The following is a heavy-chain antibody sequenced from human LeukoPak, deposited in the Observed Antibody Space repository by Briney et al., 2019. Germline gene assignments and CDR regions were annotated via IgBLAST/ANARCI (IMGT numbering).Heavy chain of an antibody. Sequence: PGGSLRLSCAASGFTFSHYGMHWVRQAPGKGLEWVAVIWYDGSNKYYADSVKGRFTISRDNSKNTLYLQMNSLRAEDTAVYYCARDYTPNPQYGMDVWGQGTTVTVSS. CDR3: ARDYTPNPQYGMDV. V-gene: IGHV3-33*01. CDR1: GFTFSHYG. J-gene: IGHJ6*02. D-gene: IGHD3-16*01. CDR2: IWYDGSNK.